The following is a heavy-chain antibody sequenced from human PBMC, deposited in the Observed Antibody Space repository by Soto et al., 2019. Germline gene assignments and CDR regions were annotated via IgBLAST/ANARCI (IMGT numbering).Heavy chain of an antibody. V-gene: IGHV3-15*07. CDR3: TSDQGGEVVVDY. CDR2: IKSKSEGGST. CDR1: GFTFTSAW. D-gene: IGHD2-15*01. Sequence: EVQLVESGGGLVKPGGSLRISCAASGFTFTSAWMNWVRQAPGQGLEWVGRIKSKSEGGSTDYAGPVQGRFTISRDDSQTTLYLQMHRLKTEDAAVYYCTSDQGGEVVVDYWGQGTLVTVSS. J-gene: IGHJ4*02.